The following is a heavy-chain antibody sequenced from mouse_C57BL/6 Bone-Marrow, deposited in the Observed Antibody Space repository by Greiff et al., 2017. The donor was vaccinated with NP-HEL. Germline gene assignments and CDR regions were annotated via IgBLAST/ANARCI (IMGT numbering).Heavy chain of an antibody. V-gene: IGHV5-6*01. CDR1: GFTFSSYG. CDR2: ISSGGSYT. CDR3: ARQRFYAMDY. Sequence: EVKLVESGGDLVKPGGSLKLSCAASGFTFSSYGMSWVRQTPDKRLEWVATISSGGSYTYYPDSVKGRFTISRDNAKNTLYLQMSILKSEDTAMYYCARQRFYAMDYWGQGTSVTVSS. J-gene: IGHJ4*01.